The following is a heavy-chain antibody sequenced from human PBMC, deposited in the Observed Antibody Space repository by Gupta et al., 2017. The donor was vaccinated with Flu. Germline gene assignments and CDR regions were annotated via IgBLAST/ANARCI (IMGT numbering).Heavy chain of an antibody. CDR2: IIPIFGTA. CDR3: ARDERSGSGSYYRVSASYYGMDV. Sequence: QVQLVQSGAEVKKPGSSVKVSCKASGGTFSSYDISWVRQAPGQGLEWMGGIIPIFGTANYAQKFQGRVTITADESTSTPYMELSSLRSEDTAVYYCARDERSGSGSYYRVSASYYGMDVWGQGTTVTVSS. J-gene: IGHJ6*02. V-gene: IGHV1-69*01. CDR1: GGTFSSYD. D-gene: IGHD3-10*01.